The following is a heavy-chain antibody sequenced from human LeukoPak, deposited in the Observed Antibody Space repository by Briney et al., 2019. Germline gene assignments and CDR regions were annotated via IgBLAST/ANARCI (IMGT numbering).Heavy chain of an antibody. CDR1: GFTFSSFN. V-gene: IGHV3-21*06. J-gene: IGHJ4*02. CDR2: ISLRSTYI. Sequence: GGSLRLSCAASGFTFSSFNMHWVRQAPGKGLEWVSSISLRSTYIDYADSVKGRFTMSRDNANSSLYLQMNSLRVEDTAVYFCARDYDRTNTICDYWGQGTLVTVSS. D-gene: IGHD1-7*01. CDR3: ARDYDRTNTICDY.